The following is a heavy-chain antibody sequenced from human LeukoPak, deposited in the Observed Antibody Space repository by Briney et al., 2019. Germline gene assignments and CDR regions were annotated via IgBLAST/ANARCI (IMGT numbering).Heavy chain of an antibody. CDR1: GYTCIGYY. D-gene: IGHD5-24*01. V-gene: IGHV1-2*02. CDR3: ARGNPFQSRAGWFYR. Sequence: ASVKVSCKDSGYTCIGYYMNWVRQAPGQGLDWMGWINSNSGDTNYAQKFQGRVTMTRDTSITTAYMELSRLTSDDTAIYYCARGNPFQSRAGWFYRWGKENRVTLSS. J-gene: IGHJ5*02. CDR2: INSNSGDT.